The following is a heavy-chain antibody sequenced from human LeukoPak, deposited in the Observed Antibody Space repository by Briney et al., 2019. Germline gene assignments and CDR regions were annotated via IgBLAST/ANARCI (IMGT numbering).Heavy chain of an antibody. V-gene: IGHV1-2*02. CDR1: GYTFTGYY. D-gene: IGHD2-2*01. CDR2: INPNSGGT. Sequence: GASVKVSCKASGYTFTGYYMHWVRQAPGQGLEWMGWINPNSGGTNYAQKFQGRVTMTRDTSISTAYMELSRLRSDDTAVYYCAREYYCSSTSCPFDYWGQGTLVTVSS. J-gene: IGHJ4*02. CDR3: AREYYCSSTSCPFDY.